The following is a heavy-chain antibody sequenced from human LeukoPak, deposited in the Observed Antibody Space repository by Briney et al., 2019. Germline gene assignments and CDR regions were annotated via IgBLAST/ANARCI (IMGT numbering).Heavy chain of an antibody. CDR3: ARDSSGYQ. V-gene: IGHV3-7*01. CDR2: IKEDGSEK. J-gene: IGHJ4*02. Sequence: GGSLRLACAASVFTFSTYWMSWVRQAPGKGLEWVANIKEDGSEKYYGDSVKGRFTISRDNAKNSLYLQMNSLRAEDTAVYYCARDSSGYQWGQGTPVTVSS. CDR1: VFTFSTYW. D-gene: IGHD3-22*01.